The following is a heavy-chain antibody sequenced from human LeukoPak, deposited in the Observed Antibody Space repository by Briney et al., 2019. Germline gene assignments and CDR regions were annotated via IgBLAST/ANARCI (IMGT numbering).Heavy chain of an antibody. Sequence: PGGSLRLSCTVSGFTVSSNSMSWVRQAPGKGLEWVSFIYSAGSIYYSDSVKGRFTISIDNSKNTLYLQMNSLRADDTAVYYCARVFGQWLVSFDVWGRGTMVTVSS. J-gene: IGHJ3*01. D-gene: IGHD6-19*01. CDR2: IYSAGSI. V-gene: IGHV3-53*01. CDR3: ARVFGQWLVSFDV. CDR1: GFTVSSNS.